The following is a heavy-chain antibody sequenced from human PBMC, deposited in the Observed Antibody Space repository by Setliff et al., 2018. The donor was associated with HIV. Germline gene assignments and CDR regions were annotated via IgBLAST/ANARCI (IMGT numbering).Heavy chain of an antibody. V-gene: IGHV1-69*05. CDR1: GYTFTSYG. J-gene: IGHJ5*01. Sequence: SVKVSCKASGYTFTSYGISWVRQAPGQGLEWMGGIIPAFGTANYAQKFQGRVTITRDTSATIAYMELSSLTSEDTALYFCARTDYDSGKSVLDSWGQGTLVTVSS. CDR2: IIPAFGTA. D-gene: IGHD3-10*01. CDR3: ARTDYDSGKSVLDS.